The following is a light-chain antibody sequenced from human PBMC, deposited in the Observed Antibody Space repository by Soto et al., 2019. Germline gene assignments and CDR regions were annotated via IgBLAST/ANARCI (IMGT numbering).Light chain of an antibody. CDR3: SSYTSTSTSLV. CDR1: SSDVGGYNY. Sequence: QSVLTQPPSASGSPGQSITISCTGSSSDVGGYNYVSWYQQYPGKAPKLMIYEVRNRPSGVSIRFSGSKSGNTASLTISGLQAQDEADYYCSSYTSTSTSLVFATGTKLTVL. J-gene: IGLJ1*01. CDR2: EVR. V-gene: IGLV2-14*01.